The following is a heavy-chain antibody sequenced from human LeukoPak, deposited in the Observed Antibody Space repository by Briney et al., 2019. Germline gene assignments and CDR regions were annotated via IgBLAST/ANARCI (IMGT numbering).Heavy chain of an antibody. V-gene: IGHV3-9*01. Sequence: PGRSLRLSCAASGFTFDDYAIHWVRQAPGKGLEWVSGISWNSDSIVYADSVKGRFTISRDNARNSLYLQMNSLRAEDTALYYCAKDRSRRSMVRANDGFDIWGQGTMVTVSS. J-gene: IGHJ3*02. CDR1: GFTFDDYA. CDR2: ISWNSDSI. D-gene: IGHD3-10*01. CDR3: AKDRSRRSMVRANDGFDI.